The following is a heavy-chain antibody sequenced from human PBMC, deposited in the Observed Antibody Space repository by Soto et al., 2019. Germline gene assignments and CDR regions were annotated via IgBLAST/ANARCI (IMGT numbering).Heavy chain of an antibody. V-gene: IGHV3-23*01. Sequence: EVQLLESGGGLVQPGGSLRLSCAASGFTFSSYAMSWVRQAPGKGLEWVSAISGSGGSTYYADSVKGRFTISRDNSKNTLYLQMNSLRAEDTAVYYCSKDLGYFDYFDYWGQGTLVTVSS. CDR3: SKDLGYFDYFDY. CDR2: ISGSGGST. D-gene: IGHD3-9*01. CDR1: GFTFSSYA. J-gene: IGHJ4*02.